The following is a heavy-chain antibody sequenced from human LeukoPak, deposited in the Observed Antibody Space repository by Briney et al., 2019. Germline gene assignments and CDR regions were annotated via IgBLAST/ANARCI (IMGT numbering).Heavy chain of an antibody. D-gene: IGHD3-3*01. CDR1: GFTFGDYA. Sequence: GGSLRLSCTASGFTFGDYAMSWVRQAPGKGLEWVANIKRDGSEKYYVDSVKGRFTISRDNAKNSLYLQMNSLRAEDTAVYYCARNDWHYDFWSGYPYDAFDNWGQGTMVTVSS. CDR3: ARNDWHYDFWSGYPYDAFDN. V-gene: IGHV3-7*01. J-gene: IGHJ3*02. CDR2: IKRDGSEK.